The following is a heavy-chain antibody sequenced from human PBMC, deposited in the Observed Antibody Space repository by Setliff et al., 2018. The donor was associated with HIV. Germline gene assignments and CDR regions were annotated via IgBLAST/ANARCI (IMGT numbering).Heavy chain of an antibody. J-gene: IGHJ4*02. D-gene: IGHD3-10*01. CDR2: IDHSGNI. V-gene: IGHV4-34*01. CDR1: GESFNDYY. CDR3: ARGLNYYGSGSYLPLGY. Sequence: SETLSLTCAVYGESFNDYYWTWIRQPPGKGLEWIGEIDHSGNIKYHASLKSRVTISKDTSKNQISLKLRSVTAADTAVYYCARGLNYYGSGSYLPLGYWGQGTLVTV.